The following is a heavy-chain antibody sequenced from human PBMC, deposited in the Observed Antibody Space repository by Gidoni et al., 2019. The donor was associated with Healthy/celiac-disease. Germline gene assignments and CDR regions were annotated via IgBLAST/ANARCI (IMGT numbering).Heavy chain of an antibody. CDR1: GGTSSSYA. Sequence: QVQLVQSGAEVKKPGSSVKVSCKAAGGTSSSYAISWVRQAPGQGLEWMGGIIPIFGTANYSQKFQGRVTITADESTSTAYMELSSLRSEDTAVYYCARARPLSRYSSGWYEYWGQGTLVTVSS. V-gene: IGHV1-69*01. CDR3: ARARPLSRYSSGWYEY. D-gene: IGHD6-19*01. J-gene: IGHJ4*02. CDR2: IIPIFGTA.